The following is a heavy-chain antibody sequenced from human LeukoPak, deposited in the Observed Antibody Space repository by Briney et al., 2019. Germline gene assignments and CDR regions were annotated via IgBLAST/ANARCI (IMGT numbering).Heavy chain of an antibody. CDR2: INPNNDAT. V-gene: IGHV1-2*02. D-gene: IGHD5-18*01. CDR1: GYTFSGYF. CDR3: AKDVLRGFSYGFFDP. J-gene: IGHJ5*02. Sequence: ASVKVSCKASGYTFSGYFIHWVRQAPGQGLEWMGWINPNNDATNYAQKFQGRVTMTSDTSISTAYMDLSRLRSDDMAVYYCAKDVLRGFSYGFFDPWGQGTLVTVSS.